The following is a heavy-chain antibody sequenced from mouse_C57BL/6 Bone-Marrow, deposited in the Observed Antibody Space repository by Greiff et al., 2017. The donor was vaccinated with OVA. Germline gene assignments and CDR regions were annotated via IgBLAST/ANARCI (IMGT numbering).Heavy chain of an antibody. Sequence: QVQLQQSGAELARPGASVKLSCKASGYTFTSYGISWVKQRTGQGLEWIGEIYPRSGNTYYNEKFKGKATLTADKSSSTAYMELRSLTSEDSAVYFCAREYYGSFYAMDYWGQGTSVAVSS. D-gene: IGHD1-1*01. J-gene: IGHJ4*01. CDR1: GYTFTSYG. CDR3: AREYYGSFYAMDY. CDR2: IYPRSGNT. V-gene: IGHV1-81*01.